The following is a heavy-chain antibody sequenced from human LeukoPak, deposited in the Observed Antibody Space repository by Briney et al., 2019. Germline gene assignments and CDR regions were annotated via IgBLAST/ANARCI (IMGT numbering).Heavy chain of an antibody. CDR1: GFTFSNAW. CDR2: IKSKTDGGTT. Sequence: GGSLRLSCAASGFTFSNAWMSWVRQAPGKGLEWVGRIKSKTDGGTTDYAVPVKGRFTISRDDSKNTLYLQMNSLKTEDTAVYYCTTASEYCSSTSCGYYFDYWGQGTLVTVSS. J-gene: IGHJ4*02. V-gene: IGHV3-15*01. D-gene: IGHD2-2*01. CDR3: TTASEYCSSTSCGYYFDY.